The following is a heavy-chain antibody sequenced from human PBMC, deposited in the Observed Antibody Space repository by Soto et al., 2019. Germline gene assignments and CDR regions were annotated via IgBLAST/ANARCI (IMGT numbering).Heavy chain of an antibody. D-gene: IGHD5-18*01. J-gene: IGHJ3*02. CDR2: INHSGST. CDR1: GGSFSGYY. Sequence: QVQLQQWGAGLLKPSETLSLTCAVYGGSFSGYYWSWIRQPPGKGLEWIGEINHSGSTNYNPSLKSRVTISVDTSKNQFSLKLSSVTAADTAVYYCARWIQLWSSMVRGANDAFDIWGQGTMVTVSS. CDR3: ARWIQLWSSMVRGANDAFDI. V-gene: IGHV4-34*01.